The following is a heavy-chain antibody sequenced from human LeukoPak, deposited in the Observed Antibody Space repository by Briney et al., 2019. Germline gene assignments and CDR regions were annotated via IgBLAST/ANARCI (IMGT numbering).Heavy chain of an antibody. CDR2: INHSGST. J-gene: IGHJ4*02. CDR1: GGSFSGYY. V-gene: IGHV4-34*01. Sequence: PSETLSLTCAVYGGSFSGYYWSWIRQPPGKGLEWIGEINHSGSTNYNPSLQSRVTISVDTSKNQFSLKLNSVTAAHTAVYYCARGVFLVPSRVYYFDYWGQGILVTVSS. CDR3: ARGVFLVPSRVYYFDY. D-gene: IGHD3-3*01.